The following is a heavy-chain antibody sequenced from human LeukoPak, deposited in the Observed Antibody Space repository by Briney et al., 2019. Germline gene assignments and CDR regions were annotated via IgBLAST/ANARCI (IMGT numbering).Heavy chain of an antibody. J-gene: IGHJ4*02. D-gene: IGHD6-19*01. CDR1: GGTFSSYA. Sequence: ASVKVSCKASGGTFSSYAISWVRQAPGQGLEWMGGIIPIFGTANYAQKLQGRVTMTTDTSTSTAYMELRSLRSDDTAVYYCARDHPMAGLGNFDYWGRGALVTVSS. CDR3: ARDHPMAGLGNFDY. V-gene: IGHV1-69*05. CDR2: IIPIFGTA.